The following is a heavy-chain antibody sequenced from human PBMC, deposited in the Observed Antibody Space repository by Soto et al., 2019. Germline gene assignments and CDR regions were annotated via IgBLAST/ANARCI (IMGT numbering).Heavy chain of an antibody. CDR3: AKVRPNYYGSGSYFPLFDY. V-gene: IGHV3-23*01. Sequence: EVQLLESGGGLVQPGGSLRLSCAASGFTFSSYAMSWVRQAPGKGLEWVSAISGSGGSTYYADSVKGRFTISRHNSKNTLYLQMNSLRAEDTAVYYCAKVRPNYYGSGSYFPLFDYWGQGTLVTVSS. CDR1: GFTFSSYA. J-gene: IGHJ4*02. D-gene: IGHD3-10*01. CDR2: ISGSGGST.